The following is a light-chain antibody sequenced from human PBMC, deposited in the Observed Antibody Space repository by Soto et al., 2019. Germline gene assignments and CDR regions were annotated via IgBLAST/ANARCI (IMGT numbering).Light chain of an antibody. V-gene: IGKV1-27*01. CDR2: AAS. CDR3: QKRCSAPRT. J-gene: IGKJ4*02. Sequence: DIELTQSPASLSSSPGDRATLTCRASQGISNFLAWYQQKPGQAPKLLISAASTLEPGVPSRFSGSGSGTDFTLTISSLQPEDFAIYYCQKRCSAPRTFGGGTKVAIK. CDR1: QGISNF.